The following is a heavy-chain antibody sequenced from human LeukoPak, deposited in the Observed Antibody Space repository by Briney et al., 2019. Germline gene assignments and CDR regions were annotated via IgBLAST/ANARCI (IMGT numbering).Heavy chain of an antibody. D-gene: IGHD3-3*01. CDR1: GFTFSNYV. Sequence: GGSLRLSCAASGFTFSNYVMSWVRQAPGKGLEWVSDISGGGSSTHYADSVKGRFTISRDNSKNTLYLQMNSLRAEDTAVYYCARLTIFGGYYFDYWGQGTLVTVSS. CDR2: ISGGGSST. V-gene: IGHV3-23*01. J-gene: IGHJ4*02. CDR3: ARLTIFGGYYFDY.